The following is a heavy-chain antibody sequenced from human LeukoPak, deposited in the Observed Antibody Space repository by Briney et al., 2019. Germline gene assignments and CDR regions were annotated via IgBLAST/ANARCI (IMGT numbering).Heavy chain of an antibody. CDR2: VSGGGETR. V-gene: IGHV3-48*03. D-gene: IGHD2-21*02. J-gene: IGHJ4*02. Sequence: PGGSLRLSCAASGFTFSNYFMYWVRQAPGKGLEWLSYVSGGGETRYYADSVKGRFTISRDNGKNSLYLQMNSLRAEDTAVYYCARDASGGDLPFDYWGQGTLVTVSS. CDR3: ARDASGGDLPFDY. CDR1: GFTFSNYF.